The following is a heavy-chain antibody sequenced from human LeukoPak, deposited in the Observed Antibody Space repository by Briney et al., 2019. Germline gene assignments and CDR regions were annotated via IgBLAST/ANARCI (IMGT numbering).Heavy chain of an antibody. CDR1: GGSFSGYY. CDR3: ARAPRFDP. V-gene: IGHV4-34*01. CDR2: INHSGST. Sequence: SETMSLTCAVYGGSFSGYYWSWIRQPPGKGLEWIGEINHSGSTNYNPSLKSRVTISVDMSKNQFSLKLSSVTAADTAVYYCARAPRFDPWGQGTLVTVSS. J-gene: IGHJ5*02.